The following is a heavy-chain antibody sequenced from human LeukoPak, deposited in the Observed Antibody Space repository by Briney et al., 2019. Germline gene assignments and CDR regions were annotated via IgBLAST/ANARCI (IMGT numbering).Heavy chain of an antibody. D-gene: IGHD3-10*01. CDR2: INTDNGNT. V-gene: IGHV1-3*04. CDR1: GYTFTKHP. CDR3: APLIGAYFDY. Sequence: ASVTVSCKTSGYTFTKHPMHWVRQAPGQRLEWMGWINTDNGNTKYSEKFQGRVAITRDTSASTAYVELNSLTSEDTALYYCAPLIGAYFDYWGQGTLVTVSS. J-gene: IGHJ4*02.